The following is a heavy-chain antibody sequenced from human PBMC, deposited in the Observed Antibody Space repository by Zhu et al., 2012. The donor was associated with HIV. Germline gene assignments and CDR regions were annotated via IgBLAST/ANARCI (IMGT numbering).Heavy chain of an antibody. CDR1: GDSISNYY. J-gene: IGHJ4*02. CDR2: IYSSESS. CDR3: ARGRANFDY. Sequence: QVQLQESGPGLMKPSETLSLTCTVSGDSISNYYWSWIRQPPGKGLEWIGYIYSSESSNYNPSLESRVTISLDTSRKQFSLKLTSVTAADTAIYYCARGRANFDYWGQGSPGHRLL. V-gene: IGHV4-4*09.